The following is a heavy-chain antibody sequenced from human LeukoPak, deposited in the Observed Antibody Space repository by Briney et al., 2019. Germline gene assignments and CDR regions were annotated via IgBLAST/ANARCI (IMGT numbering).Heavy chain of an antibody. CDR3: ARGYFGPAYYFDI. J-gene: IGHJ4*02. V-gene: IGHV4-59*01. D-gene: IGHD3-22*01. CDR2: IYSSGSA. CDR1: GGSISNYY. Sequence: PSETLSLTCTVSGGSISNYYWSWIRQPPGKGLEWIGYIYSSGSANYSPSLRSRVTMSVDTSKNQFSLKLNSVTAADTAIYYCARGYFGPAYYFDIWGQGALVTVAS.